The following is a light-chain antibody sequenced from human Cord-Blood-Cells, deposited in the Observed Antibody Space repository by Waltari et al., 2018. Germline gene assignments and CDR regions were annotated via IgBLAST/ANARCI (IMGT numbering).Light chain of an antibody. Sequence: DIVMTRSPDSLAVSLGERATINSKSSQSVLYSSNNKNYLAWYQQKPGQPPKLLIYWASTRESGVPDRFSGSGSGTDFTLTISSLQAEDVAVYYCQQYYSTPLTFGGGTKVEIK. CDR3: QQYYSTPLT. CDR1: QSVLYSSNNKNY. CDR2: WAS. J-gene: IGKJ4*01. V-gene: IGKV4-1*01.